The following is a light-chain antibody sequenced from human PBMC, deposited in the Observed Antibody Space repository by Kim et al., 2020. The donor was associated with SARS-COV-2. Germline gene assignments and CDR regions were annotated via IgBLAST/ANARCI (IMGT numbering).Light chain of an antibody. CDR3: QQYNNWPRT. J-gene: IGKJ1*01. CDR2: GAS. CDR1: QSVTSN. Sequence: ETVMTQSPATLSVSPGERATLSCRASQSVTSNLAWYQQKPGQAPRLLIYGASTRATGVPARFSSTASGTEFTLTISSLQSEDFAVYYCQQYNNWPRTFGQGTKVEIK. V-gene: IGKV3-15*01.